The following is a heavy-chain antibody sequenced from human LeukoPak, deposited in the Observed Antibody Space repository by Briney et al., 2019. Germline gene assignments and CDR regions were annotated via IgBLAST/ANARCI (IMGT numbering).Heavy chain of an antibody. CDR3: ARAGLVVIPDI. CDR1: GYTFTDYY. J-gene: IGHJ4*02. V-gene: IGHV1-2*02. D-gene: IGHD2-8*02. CDR2: INPNSDDT. Sequence: ASVKVSCKASGYTFTDYYMHWVRQAPGQGLEWMGWINPNSDDTNYAQNFQGRVTMTRDTSISTDYMELSRLRSDDTAVYYCARAGLVVIPDIWGQGTLVTVSS.